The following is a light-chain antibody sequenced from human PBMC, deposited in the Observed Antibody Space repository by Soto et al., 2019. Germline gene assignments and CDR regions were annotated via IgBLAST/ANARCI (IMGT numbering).Light chain of an antibody. Sequence: AIRMTKSPSSLSASTGDRVTIPCRASQDISSYLAWYQQNPGKAPKLLIYAASTLQSGVPSSCRSSGSGTDFPLTISCLQSEDFATYYCQQYYSYPWTFGQGTKVDIK. CDR1: QDISSY. CDR2: AAS. CDR3: QQYYSYPWT. J-gene: IGKJ1*01. V-gene: IGKV1-8*01.